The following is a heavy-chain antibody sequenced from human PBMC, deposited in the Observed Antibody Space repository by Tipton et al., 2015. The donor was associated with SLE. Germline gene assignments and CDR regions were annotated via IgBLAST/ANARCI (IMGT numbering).Heavy chain of an antibody. CDR1: GFTFSSYG. CDR3: AKGGELLRY. V-gene: IGHV3-30*02. D-gene: IGHD1-26*01. J-gene: IGHJ4*02. CDR2: IQYDGSNK. Sequence: SLRLSCAASGFTFSSYGMYWVRQAPGKGLEWVAFIQYDGSNKYYADSVKGRFTISRDISKNTLYLQMNSLRAEDTAVYYCAKGGELLRYWGQGTLVTVSS.